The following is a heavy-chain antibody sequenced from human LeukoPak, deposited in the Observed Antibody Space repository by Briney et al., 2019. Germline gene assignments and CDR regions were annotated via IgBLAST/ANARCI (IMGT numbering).Heavy chain of an antibody. Sequence: GASVKVSCKASGGTFSSYAISWVRQAPGQGLEWMGGIIPIFGTANYAQKFQGRVTITTDESTSTAYMELSSLRSEDTAVYYCARGDSSSFNYYYYYYMDVWRKGTTVTVSS. V-gene: IGHV1-69*05. D-gene: IGHD6-6*01. J-gene: IGHJ6*03. CDR1: GGTFSSYA. CDR3: ARGDSSSFNYYYYYYMDV. CDR2: IIPIFGTA.